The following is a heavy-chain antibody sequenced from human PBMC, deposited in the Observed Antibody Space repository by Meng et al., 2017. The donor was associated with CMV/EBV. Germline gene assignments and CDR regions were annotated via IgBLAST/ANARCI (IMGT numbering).Heavy chain of an antibody. CDR2: INPNSGGT. D-gene: IGHD1-14*01. Sequence: ASVKVSCKASGYTFTGYYMHWVRQAPGQGLEWMGWINPNSGGTNYAQKFQGRVTMTRDTSISTAYMELSRLRSDDTAVYYCARGITGTTRVKKYYFGYWGQGTLVTVSS. V-gene: IGHV1-2*02. CDR1: GYTFTGYY. J-gene: IGHJ4*02. CDR3: ARGITGTTRVKKYYFGY.